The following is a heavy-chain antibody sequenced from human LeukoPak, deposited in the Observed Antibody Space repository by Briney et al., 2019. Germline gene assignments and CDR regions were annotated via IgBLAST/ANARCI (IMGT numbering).Heavy chain of an antibody. CDR3: ARDRGRVPKRGNWFDP. D-gene: IGHD3-10*01. CDR1: GYTFTGYY. Sequence: ASVKVSCKASGYTFTGYYMHWVRQAPGQGLEWMGWINPNSGGTNYAQKLQGRVTMTRDTSISTAYMELSRLRSDDTAVYYCARDRGRVPKRGNWFDPWGQGTLVTVSS. V-gene: IGHV1-2*02. J-gene: IGHJ5*02. CDR2: INPNSGGT.